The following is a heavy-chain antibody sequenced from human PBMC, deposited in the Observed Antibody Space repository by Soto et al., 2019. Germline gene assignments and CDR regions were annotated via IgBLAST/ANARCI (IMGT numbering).Heavy chain of an antibody. Sequence: GGSLRLSCAAPGFTFSSYGMHWVRQAPGKGLEWVAVISYDGSNKYYADSVKGRFTISRDNSKNTLYLQMNSLRGEDTAVYYCAKDDYEPYYFDYWGQGTLVTVSS. CDR1: GFTFSSYG. D-gene: IGHD4-17*01. V-gene: IGHV3-30*18. CDR2: ISYDGSNK. J-gene: IGHJ4*02. CDR3: AKDDYEPYYFDY.